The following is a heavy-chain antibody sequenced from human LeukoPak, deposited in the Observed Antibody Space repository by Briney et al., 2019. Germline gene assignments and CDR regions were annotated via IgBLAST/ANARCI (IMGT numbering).Heavy chain of an antibody. D-gene: IGHD3-22*01. Sequence: PGRSLRLSCAASGFTFDDYAMHWVRHAPGKGLEWVSGISWNSGSIGYADSVKGRFTISRDNSKNTLYLQMNSLRAEDTAVYYCAKLGSSMYDSARIWGQGTLVTVSS. CDR2: ISWNSGSI. CDR3: AKLGSSMYDSARI. V-gene: IGHV3-9*01. CDR1: GFTFDDYA. J-gene: IGHJ4*02.